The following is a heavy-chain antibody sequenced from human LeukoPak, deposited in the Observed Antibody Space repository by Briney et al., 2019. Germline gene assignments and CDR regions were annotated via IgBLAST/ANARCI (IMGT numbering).Heavy chain of an antibody. D-gene: IGHD4-17*01. Sequence: GGSLRLSCAASGFTVNSNYMNWVRQAPGKGLEWVSVVYSDDTTYYADSVKGRFTISRDNSKNTLYLQMNNLRAEDTAVYYCARGGGYYGIDYWGQGTLVTVSS. CDR2: VYSDDTT. V-gene: IGHV3-53*01. J-gene: IGHJ4*02. CDR1: GFTVNSNY. CDR3: ARGGGYYGIDY.